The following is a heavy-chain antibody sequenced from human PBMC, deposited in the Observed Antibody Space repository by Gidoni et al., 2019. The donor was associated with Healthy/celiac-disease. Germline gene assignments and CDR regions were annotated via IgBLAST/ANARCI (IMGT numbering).Heavy chain of an antibody. Sequence: QVQLQQWGAGLLKPSETLSLTCAVYGGSFSGYYWSWIRQPPGKGLEWIGEINHSGSTNYNPSLKSRVTISVDTSKNQFSLKLSSVTAADTAVYYCARGKSRGIVGATTYYYYGMDVWGQGTTVTVSS. J-gene: IGHJ6*02. D-gene: IGHD1-26*01. CDR1: GGSFSGYY. CDR2: INHSGST. CDR3: ARGKSRGIVGATTYYYYGMDV. V-gene: IGHV4-34*01.